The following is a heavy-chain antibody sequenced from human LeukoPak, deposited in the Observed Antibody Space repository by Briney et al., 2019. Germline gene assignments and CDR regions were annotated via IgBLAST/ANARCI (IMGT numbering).Heavy chain of an antibody. D-gene: IGHD3-10*01. J-gene: IGHJ4*02. CDR2: IYWDDDD. Sequence: SGPTLVNPTQTLTPTCTFSGFSLSTSITGVAVGWIRQPPGEALEWLALIYWDDDDRYSPSLKSRLTITKDTSKNQVVLTMTNMDPVDTATYYCAHGRNYFSGSGTYVPRYYFDYWGQGTLVTVSS. CDR3: AHGRNYFSGSGTYVPRYYFDY. CDR1: GFSLSTSITGVA. V-gene: IGHV2-5*02.